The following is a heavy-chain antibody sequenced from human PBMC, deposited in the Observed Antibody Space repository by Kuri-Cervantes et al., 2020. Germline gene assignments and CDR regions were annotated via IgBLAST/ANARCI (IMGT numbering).Heavy chain of an antibody. CDR3: ARGEGAGY. J-gene: IGHJ4*02. D-gene: IGHD3-10*01. V-gene: IGHV3-48*04. Sequence: GGSLRLSCAASGFTFSSYSMNWVRQAPGKGLEWVSYISSSSSTIYYADSVKGRFTVSRDNAKNSLYLQMNSLRAEDTAVYYCARGEGAGYWGQGTLVTVSS. CDR1: GFTFSSYS. CDR2: ISSSSSTI.